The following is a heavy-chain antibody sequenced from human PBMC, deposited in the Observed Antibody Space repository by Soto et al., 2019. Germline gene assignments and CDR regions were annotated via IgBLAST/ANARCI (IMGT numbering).Heavy chain of an antibody. CDR2: INPSGGST. D-gene: IGHD2-2*01. Sequence: GASVKVSCKASGYTFTSYYMHWVRQAPGQGLEWMGIINPSGGSTSYAQKFQGRVTMTRDTSTSTVYMELSSLRSEDTAVYYCATTWEVVPAAAPLDYWGQGTLVTVSS. V-gene: IGHV1-46*03. CDR3: ATTWEVVPAAAPLDY. J-gene: IGHJ4*02. CDR1: GYTFTSYY.